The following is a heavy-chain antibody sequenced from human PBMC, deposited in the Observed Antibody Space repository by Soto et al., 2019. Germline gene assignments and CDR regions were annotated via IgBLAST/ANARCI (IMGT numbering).Heavy chain of an antibody. D-gene: IGHD3-9*01. V-gene: IGHV3-48*04. CDR1: GFTLSAYW. Sequence: PGGSMRVSCAAAGFTLSAYWMTWVRQAPGKGLEWVSYISSSSSTIYYADSVKGRFTISRDNAKNSLYLQMNSLRAEDTAVYYCARGATYDILTGPPDAFDIWGQGTMVTVSS. CDR2: ISSSSSTI. J-gene: IGHJ3*02. CDR3: ARGATYDILTGPPDAFDI.